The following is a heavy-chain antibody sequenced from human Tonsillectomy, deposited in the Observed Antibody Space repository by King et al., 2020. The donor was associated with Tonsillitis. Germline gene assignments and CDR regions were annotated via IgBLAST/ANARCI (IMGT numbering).Heavy chain of an antibody. CDR1: GLSVTTGGVG. Sequence: ITLKESGPTLVKPTQTLTLTCTVSGLSVTTGGVGVGWIRQPPGKALEWLALIYWDDTEYYRPSLKNRLNITKDNSKNQVVLTMTNMDPVDTATYYCARTGEPYFDSWGEGTLVIASS. V-gene: IGHV2-5*02. D-gene: IGHD7-27*01. CDR3: ARTGEPYFDS. J-gene: IGHJ4*02. CDR2: IYWDDTE.